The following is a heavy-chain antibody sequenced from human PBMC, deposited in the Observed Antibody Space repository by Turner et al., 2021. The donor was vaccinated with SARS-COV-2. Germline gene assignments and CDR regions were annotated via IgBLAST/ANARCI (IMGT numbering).Heavy chain of an antibody. Sequence: QVHLQESGPGLVKPSETLYLTCTGSGCFISSYYCTWIRQPPGKGVEVIWDIYYNVGTHYNSSLKSRVTMSVDTTKSQFSLKMTSVTAVYTAVYYCSRRTYFLNSCIFDSWGQGTLVTVSS. CDR3: SRRTYFLNSCIFDS. D-gene: IGHD1-26*01. CDR1: GCFISSYY. J-gene: IGHJ4*02. CDR2: IYYNVGT. V-gene: IGHV4-59*01.